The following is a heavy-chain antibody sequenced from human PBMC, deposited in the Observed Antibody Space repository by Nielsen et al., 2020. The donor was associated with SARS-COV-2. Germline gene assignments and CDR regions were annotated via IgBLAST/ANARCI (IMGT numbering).Heavy chain of an antibody. CDR1: GFTFSSYE. D-gene: IGHD1-26*01. CDR3: ARADQKWYSGGYSDPYYYGMDV. J-gene: IGHJ6*02. CDR2: ISSSGSTI. Sequence: GGSLRLSCAASGFTFSSYEMNWVRQAPGKGLEWVSYISSSGSTIYYADSVKGRFTISRDNAKNSLYLQMNSLRAEDTAVYYCARADQKWYSGGYSDPYYYGMDVWGQGTTVTVSS. V-gene: IGHV3-48*03.